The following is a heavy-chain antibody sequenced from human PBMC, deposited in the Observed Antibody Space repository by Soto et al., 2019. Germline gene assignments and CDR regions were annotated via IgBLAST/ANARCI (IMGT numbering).Heavy chain of an antibody. J-gene: IGHJ5*02. CDR1: GFTFSSYS. Sequence: PGGSLRLSCAASGFTFSSYSMNWVRQAPGKGLEWVSYISSSSSTIYYADSVKGRFTISRDNAKNSLYLQMNSLRAEDTAVYYCAREDDILTGYPPPYNWFDPWGQGTLVTVSS. V-gene: IGHV3-48*01. D-gene: IGHD3-9*01. CDR2: ISSSSSTI. CDR3: AREDDILTGYPPPYNWFDP.